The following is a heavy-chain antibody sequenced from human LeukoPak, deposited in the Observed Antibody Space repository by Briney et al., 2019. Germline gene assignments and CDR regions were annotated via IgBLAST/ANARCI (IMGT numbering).Heavy chain of an antibody. Sequence: PGRSLRLSCAASGFTFDEYAMHWAPQAPGKGVEWVSRISWNSGSIVYADSVKRRFTISRDNAKNSLYLQMNSLRAEDTALYYCAKDRYARTSLFDYWGQGTLVTVSS. CDR2: ISWNSGSI. D-gene: IGHD2-8*01. J-gene: IGHJ4*02. CDR3: AKDRYARTSLFDY. V-gene: IGHV3-9*01. CDR1: GFTFDEYA.